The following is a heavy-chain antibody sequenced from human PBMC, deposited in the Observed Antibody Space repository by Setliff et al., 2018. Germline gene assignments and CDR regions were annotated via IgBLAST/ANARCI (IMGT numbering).Heavy chain of an antibody. J-gene: IGHJ4*02. CDR1: GGSFSGYY. V-gene: IGHV3-11*01. D-gene: IGHD3-22*01. Sequence: LSLTCAVYGGSFSGYYWSWIRQAPGKGLEWVSYISNDAYTIHYADSMKGRLTISRDNSKNSVFLQMNSLRVEGTAVYYCARVHYETSTYSPTLFDHWGQGALVTVSS. CDR3: ARVHYETSTYSPTLFDH. CDR2: ISNDAYTI.